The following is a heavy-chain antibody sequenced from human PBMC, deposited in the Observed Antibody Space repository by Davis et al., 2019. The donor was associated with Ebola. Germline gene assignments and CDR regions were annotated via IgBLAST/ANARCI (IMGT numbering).Heavy chain of an antibody. J-gene: IGHJ4*02. V-gene: IGHV3-49*04. Sequence: GESLKISCAASGFTFSSYSMNWVRQAPGKGLEWVGFIRSKAYGGTTEYAASVKGRFTISRDDSKSIAYLQMNSLKTEDTAVYYCTRVNIVATIRFDYWGQGTLVTVSS. CDR3: TRVNIVATIRFDY. CDR1: GFTFSSYS. D-gene: IGHD5-12*01. CDR2: IRSKAYGGTT.